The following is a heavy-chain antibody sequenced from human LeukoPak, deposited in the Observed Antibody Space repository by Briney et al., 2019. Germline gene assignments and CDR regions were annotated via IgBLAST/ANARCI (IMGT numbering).Heavy chain of an antibody. CDR1: GFTFSDYN. V-gene: IGHV3-11*04. Sequence: GGSLRLSCAASGFTFSDYNMRWIRQAPGKGLEWVSSISRSGSTKYYADSVKGRFTISRDNARNSVYLQMNSLRAEDTAVYYCARDPGSTQTLHDAFDIWGQGTMVTVSS. D-gene: IGHD1-26*01. CDR2: ISRSGSTK. CDR3: ARDPGSTQTLHDAFDI. J-gene: IGHJ3*02.